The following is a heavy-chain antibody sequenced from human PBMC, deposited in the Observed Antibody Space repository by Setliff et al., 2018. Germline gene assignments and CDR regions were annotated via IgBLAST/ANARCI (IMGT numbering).Heavy chain of an antibody. Sequence: ASVKVSCKASGYTFVGYYLHWVRQAPGQGLEWMGWINPKTGGTNYAQKFQGRVTMTRDASINTAFMHLSSLKSGDMAVYYCAREPYDYIWGSYRSPYFDHWGQGALVTVSS. CDR2: INPKTGGT. CDR3: AREPYDYIWGSYRSPYFDH. V-gene: IGHV1-2*02. D-gene: IGHD3-16*02. J-gene: IGHJ4*02. CDR1: GYTFVGYY.